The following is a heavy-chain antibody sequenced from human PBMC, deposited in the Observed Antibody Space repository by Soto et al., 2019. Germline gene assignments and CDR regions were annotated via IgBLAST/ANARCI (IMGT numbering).Heavy chain of an antibody. CDR1: GFTFGDHA. CDR2: IRSKAYGGTT. CDR3: QYQLLTYYYGMDV. D-gene: IGHD2-2*01. Sequence: SLRLSCIGSGFTFGDHAMSWFRQAPGKGLEWVGFIRSKAYGGTTEYAASVKGRFTISRDDSNSIAYLQMNSLKNEDTAVYYCQYQLLTYYYGMDVWGQGTTVTSP. J-gene: IGHJ6*02. V-gene: IGHV3-49*03.